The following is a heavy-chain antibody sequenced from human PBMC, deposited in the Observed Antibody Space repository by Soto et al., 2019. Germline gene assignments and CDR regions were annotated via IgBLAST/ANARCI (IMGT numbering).Heavy chain of an antibody. Sequence: ASVPVSCKASGYIFTVSYMLWVRQGPGQEVGWMGRMNANSGGKNYAQKFQGRVTITRDTSGSTAYMELSSLTSEYTAVYYCARDLQGDNWGQGTLVTVSS. V-gene: IGHV1-2*06. J-gene: IGHJ4*02. CDR2: MNANSGGK. CDR3: ARDLQGDN. CDR1: GYIFTVSY.